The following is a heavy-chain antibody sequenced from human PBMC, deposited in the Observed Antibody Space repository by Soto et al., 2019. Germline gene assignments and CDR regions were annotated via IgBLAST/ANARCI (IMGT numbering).Heavy chain of an antibody. Sequence: QVQLQESGPGLVKPSETLSLTCTVSGGSISSYYWSWIRQPAGKGLEWIGRIYTSGSTNYNPSLKSRVTMSVDTSKNQFSLKLSSVTAADTAVYYYARHRPGSSSSDRIYYFYGMDVWGQGTTVTVSS. CDR2: IYTSGST. CDR3: ARHRPGSSSSDRIYYFYGMDV. D-gene: IGHD6-6*01. J-gene: IGHJ6*02. CDR1: GGSISSYY. V-gene: IGHV4-4*07.